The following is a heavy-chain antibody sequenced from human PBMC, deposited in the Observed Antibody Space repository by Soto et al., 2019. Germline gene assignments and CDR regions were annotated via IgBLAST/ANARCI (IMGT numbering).Heavy chain of an antibody. J-gene: IGHJ4*02. CDR1: GASITYGAYS. CDR2: INHLETT. V-gene: IGHV4-30-2*01. D-gene: IGHD3-10*01. CDR3: ARGGGFDSFDY. Sequence: SETLSLTCTVSGASITYGAYSWIWIRQTPGKGLEWIGYINHLETTFYNPSFESRLTLSIDRTKNQFSLNLKSMSAADRAVYFCARGGGFDSFDYWGQGILVTVSS.